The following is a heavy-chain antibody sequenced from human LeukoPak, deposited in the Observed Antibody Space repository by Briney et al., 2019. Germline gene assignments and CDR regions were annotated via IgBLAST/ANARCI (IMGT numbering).Heavy chain of an antibody. CDR3: AKDPGEDIAAAGPAIGC. Sequence: GGSLRLSCAASGFTFDDYAMHWVRQAPGKGLEWVSGISWNSGSIGYADSVKGRSTISRDNAKNSLYLQMDSLRAEDTALYYCAKDPGEDIAAAGPAIGCWGQGTLVTVSS. V-gene: IGHV3-9*01. CDR1: GFTFDDYA. D-gene: IGHD6-13*01. J-gene: IGHJ4*02. CDR2: ISWNSGSI.